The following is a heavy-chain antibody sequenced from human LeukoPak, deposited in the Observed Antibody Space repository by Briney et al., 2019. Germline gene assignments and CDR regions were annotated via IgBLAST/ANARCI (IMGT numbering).Heavy chain of an antibody. D-gene: IGHD3-22*01. V-gene: IGHV4-38-2*02. CDR2: IYHSGST. Sequence: SETLSLTCTVSGYSISSGYYWGWIRQPPGKGLEWIGSIYHSGSTYYNPSLKSRVTISVDTSRNQFSLKLSSVTAADTAVYYCARAGGWLLQDYWGQGTLVTVSS. CDR3: ARAGGWLLQDY. CDR1: GYSISSGYY. J-gene: IGHJ4*02.